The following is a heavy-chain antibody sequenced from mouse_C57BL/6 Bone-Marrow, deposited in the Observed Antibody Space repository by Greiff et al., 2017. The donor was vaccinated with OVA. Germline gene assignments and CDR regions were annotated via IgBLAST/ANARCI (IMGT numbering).Heavy chain of an antibody. CDR2: IRLKSDNYAT. D-gene: IGHD2-4*01. CDR3: TGRTMITRYYAMDY. Sequence: EVMLVESGGGLVQPGGSMKLSCVASGFTFSNYWMNWVRQSPEKGLEWVAQIRLKSDNYATHYAESVKGRFTISRDDSKSSVYLQMNNLRAEDTGIYYCTGRTMITRYYAMDYWGQGTSVTVSS. J-gene: IGHJ4*01. CDR1: GFTFSNYW. V-gene: IGHV6-3*01.